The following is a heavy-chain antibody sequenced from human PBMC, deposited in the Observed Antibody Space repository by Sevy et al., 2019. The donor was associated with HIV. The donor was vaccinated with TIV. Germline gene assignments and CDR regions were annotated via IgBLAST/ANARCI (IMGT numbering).Heavy chain of an antibody. CDR2: IYYTGST. V-gene: IGHV4-31*03. Sequence: SETLSLTCTVSGGSISSDGYYWTWIRQHPGKGLEWIGYIYYTGSTYYNPSLESRVTMSLDASNNQFSLRLRSVTAAETAVYYCARGNTGHPPGGFDLWGRGTLVTVSS. CDR1: GGSISSDGYY. D-gene: IGHD3-16*01. J-gene: IGHJ2*01. CDR3: ARGNTGHPPGGFDL.